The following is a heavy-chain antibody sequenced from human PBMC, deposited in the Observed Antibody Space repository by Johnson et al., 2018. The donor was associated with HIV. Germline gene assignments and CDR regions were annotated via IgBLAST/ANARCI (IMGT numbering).Heavy chain of an antibody. CDR1: GFTFNNAW. J-gene: IGHJ3*02. D-gene: IGHD3-22*01. CDR2: IRYDGSNK. CDR3: ARGRPNYYDSSGRYVPVAFDI. V-gene: IGHV3-30*02. Sequence: QVQLVESGGGLIQPGGSLRLSCAASGFTFNNAWMSWVRQAPGKGLEWVAFIRYDGSNKYYADSVKGGFTISRAISKNTLYLQMNSLRAEDTAVYYCARGRPNYYDSSGRYVPVAFDIWGQGTMVTVSS.